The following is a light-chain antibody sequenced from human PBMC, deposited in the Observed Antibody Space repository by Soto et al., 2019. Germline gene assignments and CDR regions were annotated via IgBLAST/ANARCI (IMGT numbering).Light chain of an antibody. CDR2: GAS. V-gene: IGKV3-20*01. CDR3: QQYNTWRSIS. Sequence: EIVLTQSPGTLSLSPGERATLSCRASQSVSSSYLACYQQKTGQAPRLLVYGASSRATGIPDRFSSSRSGTDLAPTISSLQPEDFAVYYCQQYNTWRSISFGQGTRLEIK. J-gene: IGKJ5*01. CDR1: QSVSSSY.